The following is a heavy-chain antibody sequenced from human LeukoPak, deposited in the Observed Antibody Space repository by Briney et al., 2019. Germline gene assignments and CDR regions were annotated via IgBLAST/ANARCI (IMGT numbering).Heavy chain of an antibody. V-gene: IGHV3-66*01. Sequence: GGSLRLSCAASGFTVSSNYMSWVRQAPGKGLEWVSVVYSGGSTYYADSVKGRFTISRDNSKNTLYLQMNSLRAEDTAVYYCARDSKKSGSYTDYWGQGTLVTVSS. D-gene: IGHD1-26*01. CDR3: ARDSKKSGSYTDY. CDR1: GFTVSSNY. CDR2: VYSGGST. J-gene: IGHJ4*02.